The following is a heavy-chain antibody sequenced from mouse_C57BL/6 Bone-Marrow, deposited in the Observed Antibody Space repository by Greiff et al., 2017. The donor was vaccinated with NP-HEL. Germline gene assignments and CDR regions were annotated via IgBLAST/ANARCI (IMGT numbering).Heavy chain of an antibody. Sequence: EVKLMESEGGLVQPGSSMKLSCTASGFTFSDYYMAWVRQVPEKGLEWVANINYDGSSTYYLDSLQSRFIISRDNAKNILYLQMSSLKSEDTATDYCARDWGDGYQLLDYWGQGTTLTVSS. D-gene: IGHD2-3*01. CDR1: GFTFSDYY. J-gene: IGHJ2*01. CDR3: ARDWGDGYQLLDY. CDR2: INYDGSST. V-gene: IGHV5-16*01.